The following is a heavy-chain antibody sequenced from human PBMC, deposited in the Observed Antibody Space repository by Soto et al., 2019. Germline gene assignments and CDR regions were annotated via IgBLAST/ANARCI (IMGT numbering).Heavy chain of an antibody. V-gene: IGHV1-69*02. CDR1: GGTFSSYT. CDR3: ARGESVRDYVTY. CDR2: IIPILGIA. D-gene: IGHD3-10*01. Sequence: SVKVSCKASGGTFSSYTISWVRQAPGQGLEWMGRIIPILGIANYAQKFQGRVTITADKSTSTAYMALSSLRAEDTAVYYCARGESVRDYVTYWGQGTLVTVSS. J-gene: IGHJ4*02.